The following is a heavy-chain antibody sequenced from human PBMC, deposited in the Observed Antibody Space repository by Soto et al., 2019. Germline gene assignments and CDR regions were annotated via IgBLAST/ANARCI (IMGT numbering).Heavy chain of an antibody. J-gene: IGHJ6*02. V-gene: IGHV4-34*01. CDR1: GGSFSGYC. Sequence: KTSETLSLTCAVYGGSFSGYCWSWIRQPPGKGLEWIGEINHSGSTNYNPSLKSRVTISVDTSKNQFSLKLSSVTAADTAVYYCARVPKKAGSGYYGMDVWGQGTTVTVSS. D-gene: IGHD6-13*01. CDR2: INHSGST. CDR3: ARVPKKAGSGYYGMDV.